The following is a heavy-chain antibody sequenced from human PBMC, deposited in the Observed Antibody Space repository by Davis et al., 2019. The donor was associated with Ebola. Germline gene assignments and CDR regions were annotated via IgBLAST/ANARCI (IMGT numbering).Heavy chain of an antibody. V-gene: IGHV1-18*01. CDR1: GYTFKNYA. D-gene: IGHD1-26*01. Sequence: ASVKVSCKTSGYTFKNYAISWVQQAPGQGLEWMGWISAYNGNTNYAQILQGRVTMTTDTSTGTAYMELRSLRSDDTAVYFCARTSIVGTTTTASDIWGQGTKVTVSS. CDR3: ARTSIVGTTTTASDI. CDR2: ISAYNGNT. J-gene: IGHJ3*02.